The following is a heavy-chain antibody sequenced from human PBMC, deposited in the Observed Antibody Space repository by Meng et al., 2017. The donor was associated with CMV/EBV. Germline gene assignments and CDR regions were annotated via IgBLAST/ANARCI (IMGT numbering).Heavy chain of an antibody. CDR1: GGTFSTFA. CDR3: ARGGDSWYSDY. CDR2: IIPVFETA. J-gene: IGHJ4*02. V-gene: IGHV1-69*12. Sequence: QVQLVQSAAGVKQPGSSVKASCKTSGGTFSTFAISWVRQAPGEGLEWMGGIIPVFETANYAERFQDRVTITADDSTTTAYMELSSLRADDTALYFCARGGDSWYSDYWGQGTLVTVSS. D-gene: IGHD1-26*01.